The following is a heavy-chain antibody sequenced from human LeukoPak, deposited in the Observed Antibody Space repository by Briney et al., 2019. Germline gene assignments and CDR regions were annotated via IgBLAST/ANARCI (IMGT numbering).Heavy chain of an antibody. CDR1: GGSFRGYY. J-gene: IGHJ2*01. V-gene: IGHV3-74*01. CDR3: VRVSEGGHSPGRDWYFDL. Sequence: PAETLSLTCAVYGGSFRGYYWSWIRQPPGKGLVWVSRINSDGRRTNYADSVKGRFTISRDNAKNTLFLQMNTLRAEDTAVYYCVRVSEGGHSPGRDWYFDLWGRGTLVTVSS. D-gene: IGHD5-18*01. CDR2: INSDGRRT.